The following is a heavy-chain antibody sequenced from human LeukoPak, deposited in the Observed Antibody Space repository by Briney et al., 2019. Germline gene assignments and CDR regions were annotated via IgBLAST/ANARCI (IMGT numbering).Heavy chain of an antibody. CDR3: AKVRWDNSGWYYLDS. D-gene: IGHD6-19*01. Sequence: LTGGSLRLSCAASGFSFKDYNMHWVRQAPGKGLEWVAVITYDGSNKYYTDSVKGRFTISRDNSKSTLYLQMNSLRAEDTAVYYCAKVRWDNSGWYYLDSWGQGTLVTVSS. CDR1: GFSFKDYN. J-gene: IGHJ4*02. CDR2: ITYDGSNK. V-gene: IGHV3-30*18.